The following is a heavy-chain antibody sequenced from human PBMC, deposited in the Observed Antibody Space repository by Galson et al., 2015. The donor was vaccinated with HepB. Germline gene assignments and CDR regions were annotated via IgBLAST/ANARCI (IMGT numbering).Heavy chain of an antibody. CDR3: ARAYYYDTDGYTVPPHFDY. D-gene: IGHD3-22*01. Sequence: QSGAEVKKPGASVKVSCKASGYAFTGHYIHWVRQAPGQGLEWMGRVNTYSGGTNYADKFPGRVTMTRDTSISTTYMELTRLRSDDTAVYYCARAYYYDTDGYTVPPHFDYWGQGTLVTVSS. J-gene: IGHJ4*02. CDR2: VNTYSGGT. CDR1: GYAFTGHY. V-gene: IGHV1-2*06.